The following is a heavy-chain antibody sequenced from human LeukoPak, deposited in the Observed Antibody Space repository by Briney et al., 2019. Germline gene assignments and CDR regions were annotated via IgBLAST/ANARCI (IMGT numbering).Heavy chain of an antibody. CDR2: VWYDGNNK. V-gene: IGHV3-33*08. J-gene: IGHJ4*02. Sequence: GGSLRLSCAASGFTFSNFWMHWVRQAPGKGLEWVATVWYDGNNKYYADSVRGRFTISRDNSKNMVFPHMNSLRVEDTAIYYCARDPDRSGFDFWGQGTLLTVSS. CDR1: GFTFSNFW. D-gene: IGHD1-14*01. CDR3: ARDPDRSGFDF.